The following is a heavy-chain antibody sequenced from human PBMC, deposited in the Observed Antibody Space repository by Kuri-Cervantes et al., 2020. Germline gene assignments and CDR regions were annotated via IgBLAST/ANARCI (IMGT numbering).Heavy chain of an antibody. V-gene: IGHV3-9*01. Sequence: SLKISCAASGFTFRDYAIHWVRQAPGKGLEWVSHISWNSRIIGYADFVKGRFTISRDNAKNSLYLEMSSLRPEDTALYYCAKDTLPHHSGTYYYYFGMDVWGQGTTVTVSS. CDR1: GFTFRDYA. D-gene: IGHD1-26*01. CDR2: ISWNSRII. J-gene: IGHJ6*01. CDR3: AKDTLPHHSGTYYYYFGMDV.